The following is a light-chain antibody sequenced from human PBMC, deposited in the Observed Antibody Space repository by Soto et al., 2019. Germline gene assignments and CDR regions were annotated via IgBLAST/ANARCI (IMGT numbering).Light chain of an antibody. CDR1: QGISSY. J-gene: IGKJ1*01. CDR3: QQYNSYSKT. CDR2: DAS. V-gene: IGKV1-9*01. Sequence: DIQLTQSPSFLSASVGDRVTITCRASQGISSYLAWYQQKPGKAPKLLIYDASSLESGVPQRFSGSGSGTEFTLTISSLQPDDFATYYCQQYNSYSKTFGQGTKVDIK.